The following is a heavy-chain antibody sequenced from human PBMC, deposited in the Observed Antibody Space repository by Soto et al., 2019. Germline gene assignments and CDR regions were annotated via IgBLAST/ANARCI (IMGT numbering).Heavy chain of an antibody. D-gene: IGHD6-13*01. J-gene: IGHJ5*02. CDR1: GFSLSTSGVG. V-gene: IGHV2-5*01. CDR3: AHSRVLAAAAPENWFDP. CDR2: IYWNDDK. Sequence: SGPTLVNPTQTLTLTCTFSGFSLSTSGVGVGWIRQPPGKALEWLALIYWNDDKRYSPSLKSRLTITKDTSKNQVVLTMTNMDPVDTATYYCAHSRVLAAAAPENWFDPWGQGTLVTVSS.